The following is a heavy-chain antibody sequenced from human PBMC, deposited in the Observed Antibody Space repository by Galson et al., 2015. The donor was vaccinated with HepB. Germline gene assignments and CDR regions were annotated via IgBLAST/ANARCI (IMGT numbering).Heavy chain of an antibody. J-gene: IGHJ4*02. D-gene: IGHD6-13*01. CDR2: IGSKANSYAT. Sequence: SLRLSCAASGFTFSGSAMHGVRQASGRGLEWVGRIGSKANSYATAYAASVKGRFTISRDDSKNTAYMQMNSLKTEDTAVYYCTRLGDLSGYSSLWGQGTLVTVSS. V-gene: IGHV3-73*01. CDR3: TRLGDLSGYSSL. CDR1: GFTFSGSA.